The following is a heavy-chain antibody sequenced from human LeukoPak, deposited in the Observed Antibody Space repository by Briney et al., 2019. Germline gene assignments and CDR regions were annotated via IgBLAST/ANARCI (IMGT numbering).Heavy chain of an antibody. Sequence: ASVKVSFKASGYTFTSYDINWGRQATGQGLEWMGGMNPNSGNTGYAQKFQGRVTITRNTSISTAYMELSSLRSEDTAVYYCARVQPKTIFGVVTRLPDYWGQGTLVTVSS. D-gene: IGHD3-3*01. V-gene: IGHV1-8*03. J-gene: IGHJ4*02. CDR3: ARVQPKTIFGVVTRLPDY. CDR2: MNPNSGNT. CDR1: GYTFTSYD.